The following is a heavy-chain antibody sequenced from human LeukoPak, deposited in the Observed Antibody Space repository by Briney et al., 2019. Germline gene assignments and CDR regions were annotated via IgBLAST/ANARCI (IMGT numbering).Heavy chain of an antibody. CDR2: SKNDGSST. CDR3: ARELPRIGGQADASDI. V-gene: IGHV3-74*01. J-gene: IGHJ3*02. CDR1: GFTSSGDW. D-gene: IGHD3-16*01. Sequence: GGSLRLSCAVSGFTSSGDWMHWVRQAPGKGLVWVSRSKNDGSSTSYADSVKGRFTISRDNAKNTLYLQMNSLRAEDTAVYYCARELPRIGGQADASDIWGQGTMVTVS.